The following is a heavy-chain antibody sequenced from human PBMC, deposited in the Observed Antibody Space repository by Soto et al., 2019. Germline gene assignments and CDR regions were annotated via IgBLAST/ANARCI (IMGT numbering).Heavy chain of an antibody. CDR2: ISSSSSYI. V-gene: IGHV3-21*01. J-gene: IGHJ4*02. CDR1: GFTFSSYS. Sequence: PGGSLRLSCAASGFTFSSYSMNRVRQAPGKGLEWVSSISSSSSYIYYADSVKGRFTISRDNAKNSLYLQMNSLRAEDTAVYYCARVSGYCSSTSCYRGPFDYWGQGTLVTVSS. D-gene: IGHD2-2*02. CDR3: ARVSGYCSSTSCYRGPFDY.